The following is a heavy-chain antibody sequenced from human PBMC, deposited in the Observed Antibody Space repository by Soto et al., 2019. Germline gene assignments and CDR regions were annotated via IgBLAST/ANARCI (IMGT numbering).Heavy chain of an antibody. Sequence: SETLSLTCVVSGGSFSPYYWSWIRQPPGRGLEWIGQIFHGGSTNYSPSLKSRVTISVDTSKNQFSLELSSVTAADTAVYYCVRPHYQSNTFYSYFDYWGQGTLVTVSS. J-gene: IGHJ4*02. D-gene: IGHD2-15*01. CDR3: VRPHYQSNTFYSYFDY. CDR1: GGSFSPYY. V-gene: IGHV4-34*12. CDR2: IFHGGST.